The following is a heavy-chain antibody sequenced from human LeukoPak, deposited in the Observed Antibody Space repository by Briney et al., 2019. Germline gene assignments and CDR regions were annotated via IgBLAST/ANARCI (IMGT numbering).Heavy chain of an antibody. CDR2: FIGSGGST. V-gene: IGHV3-23*01. D-gene: IGHD2-2*03. CDR3: AKGVDIVVVPAAMRWLRSFLYFDY. J-gene: IGHJ4*02. CDR1: GFTFISYA. Sequence: GGSLRLSCAAPGFTFISYAMSGVRQPPGKGREWFSAFIGSGGSTYYPDSVKGRFTISRDNSKNTLYLQMNSLRAEDTAVYYCAKGVDIVVVPAAMRWLRSFLYFDYWGQGTLVTVSS.